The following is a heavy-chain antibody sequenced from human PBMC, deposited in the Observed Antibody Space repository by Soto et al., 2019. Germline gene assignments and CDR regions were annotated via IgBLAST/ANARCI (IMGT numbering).Heavy chain of an antibody. Sequence: EVQLAESGGGMVQPGGSLRLSCVASGFTFSSYDMHWVRQAPGKGLEYVSSIRSKGGTTYYGNSVKGRFTSSRDNSKNTLYLQMGSLRAEDMAVYYCVRRVSGNYDYWGQGTLVTVSS. CDR3: VRRVSGNYDY. V-gene: IGHV3-64*01. J-gene: IGHJ4*02. CDR2: IRSKGGTT. D-gene: IGHD1-7*01. CDR1: GFTFSSYD.